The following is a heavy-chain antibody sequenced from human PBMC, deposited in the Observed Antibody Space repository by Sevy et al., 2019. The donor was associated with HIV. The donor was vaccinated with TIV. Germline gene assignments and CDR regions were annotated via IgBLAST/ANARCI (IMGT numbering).Heavy chain of an antibody. CDR2: INAGNGNT. J-gene: IGHJ6*03. D-gene: IGHD1-26*01. CDR3: ARVGATMSYYYYMDV. CDR1: GYTFTSYA. V-gene: IGHV1-3*01. Sequence: ASVKVSCKASGYTFTSYAMHWVRQAPGQRLEWMGWINAGNGNTKYSQKFQGRVTITRDTSASTAYMELSSLRSEDTAVYYCARVGATMSYYYYMDVWGKGTTVTVSS.